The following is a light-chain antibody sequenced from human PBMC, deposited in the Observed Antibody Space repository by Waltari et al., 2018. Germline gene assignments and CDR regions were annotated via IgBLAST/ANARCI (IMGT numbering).Light chain of an antibody. V-gene: IGKV3-11*01. Sequence: VLTQSPATLSLPPGERATLPCRASQSVSVYLAWYQQKPGQAPRLLIYDASDRATGVPARFSGSGSGTDFTLTISSLEPEDFAVYYCQQRTDRPPVTFGQGTRVEMK. CDR2: DAS. CDR3: QQRTDRPPVT. CDR1: QSVSVY. J-gene: IGKJ1*01.